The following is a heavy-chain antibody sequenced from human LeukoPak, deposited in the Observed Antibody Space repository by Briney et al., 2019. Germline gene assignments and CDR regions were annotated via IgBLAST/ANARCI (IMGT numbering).Heavy chain of an antibody. CDR3: AKASRTYYYGSGRERPNYYYYGMDV. CDR2: ISYDGSNK. D-gene: IGHD3-10*01. J-gene: IGHJ6*02. Sequence: GGSLRLSCAASGFTFSSYAMHWVRQAPGKGLEWVAVISYDGSNKYYADSVKGRFTLSRDNSKNTLYLQMNSLRAEDTAVYYCAKASRTYYYGSGRERPNYYYYGMDVWGQGTTVTVSS. V-gene: IGHV3-30-3*01. CDR1: GFTFSSYA.